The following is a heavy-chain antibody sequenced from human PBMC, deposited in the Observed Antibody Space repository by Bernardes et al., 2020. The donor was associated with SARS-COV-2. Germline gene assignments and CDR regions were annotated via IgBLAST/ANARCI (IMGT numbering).Heavy chain of an antibody. CDR3: ATVPAAPTYYYYGMDV. D-gene: IGHD2-2*01. Sequence: VKVSCKVSGYTLTELSMHWVRQAPGKGLEWMGGFDPEDGETIYAQKFQGRVTMTEDTSTDTAYMELSSLRSEDTAVYYCATVPAAPTYYYYGMDVWGQGTTVTVSS. J-gene: IGHJ6*02. V-gene: IGHV1-24*01. CDR1: GYTLTELS. CDR2: FDPEDGET.